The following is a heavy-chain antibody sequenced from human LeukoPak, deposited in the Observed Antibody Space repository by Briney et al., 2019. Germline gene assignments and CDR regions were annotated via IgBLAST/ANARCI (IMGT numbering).Heavy chain of an antibody. Sequence: SETLSLTCTVSGGSISSYYWSWIRQPPGKGLEWIGYIYYSGSTNYNPSLKSRVTISVDTSKNQFSLKLSSVTAADTAVYYCARTLSHYDYVWGSYRYFWFDPWGRGTLVTVSS. J-gene: IGHJ5*02. CDR2: IYYSGST. CDR3: ARTLSHYDYVWGSYRYFWFDP. CDR1: GGSISSYY. V-gene: IGHV4-59*01. D-gene: IGHD3-16*02.